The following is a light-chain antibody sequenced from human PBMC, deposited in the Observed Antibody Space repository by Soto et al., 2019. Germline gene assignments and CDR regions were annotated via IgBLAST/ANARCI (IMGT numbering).Light chain of an antibody. CDR1: VLAKKY. V-gene: IGLV3-27*01. Sequence: SYALTHPSSVSVSPGQTARITCSGAVLAKKYARWFQQKPGQAPVLVIYKDSERPSGIPERFSGSSSGTTVTLTISGAQVEEEADYSCYSAADNNRRVFGGGTKLTVL. J-gene: IGLJ3*02. CDR3: YSAADNNRRV. CDR2: KDS.